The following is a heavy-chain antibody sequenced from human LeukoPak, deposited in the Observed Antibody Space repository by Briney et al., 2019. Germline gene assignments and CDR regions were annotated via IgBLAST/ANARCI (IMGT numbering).Heavy chain of an antibody. CDR3: AYNSGSYRLAFDY. CDR2: ISGSGGST. J-gene: IGHJ4*02. CDR1: GFTFSNYG. Sequence: GGSLRLSCAVSGFTFSNYGMSWVRQAPGKGLEWVSVISGSGGSTYYADSVKGRFTISRDNSKNTLYLQMNSLRAEDTAVYYCAYNSGSYRLAFDYWGQGTLVTVSS. D-gene: IGHD1-26*01. V-gene: IGHV3-23*01.